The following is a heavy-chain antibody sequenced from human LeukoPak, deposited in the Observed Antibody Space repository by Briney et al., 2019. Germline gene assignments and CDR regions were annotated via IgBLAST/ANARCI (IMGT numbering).Heavy chain of an antibody. CDR2: IRYDGSNK. Sequence: GGSLRLSCAASGFTFSNSGMHWVRQAPDKGLEWVAFIRYDGSNKDFADSVKGRFTISRDNSKNTLYLQMNSLRTDDTAVYYCAKATHSGYARGPNGDYWGQGTLVIVSS. J-gene: IGHJ4*02. D-gene: IGHD5-12*01. V-gene: IGHV3-30*02. CDR3: AKATHSGYARGPNGDY. CDR1: GFTFSNSG.